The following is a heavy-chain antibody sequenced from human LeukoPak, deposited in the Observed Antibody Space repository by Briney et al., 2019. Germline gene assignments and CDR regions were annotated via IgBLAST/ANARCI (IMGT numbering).Heavy chain of an antibody. Sequence: ASVKVSCKASGYTFTGYYMHWVRQAPGQGLEWMGWINPNGGGTNYAQKFQGRVTMTRDTSISTAYMELSRLRSDDTAVYYCARGRTMVRGVEVYYYYYYMDVWGKGTTVTVSS. D-gene: IGHD3-10*01. J-gene: IGHJ6*03. CDR1: GYTFTGYY. CDR2: INPNGGGT. V-gene: IGHV1-2*02. CDR3: ARGRTMVRGVEVYYYYYYMDV.